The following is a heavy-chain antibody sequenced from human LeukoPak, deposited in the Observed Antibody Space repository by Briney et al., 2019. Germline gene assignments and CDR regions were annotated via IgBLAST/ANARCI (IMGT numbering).Heavy chain of an antibody. CDR1: GFTFDDYA. J-gene: IGHJ4*02. V-gene: IGHV3-9*01. CDR3: AKDRGSGSYSHYYFDY. CDR2: ISWNSGSI. Sequence: GRSLRLSCAASGFTFDDYAMHWVRPAPGTGLEWVSGISWNSGSIGYADSVKGRFTISRDNAKNSLYLQMNSLRAEDTALYYCAKDRGSGSYSHYYFDYWGQGTLVTVSS. D-gene: IGHD1-26*01.